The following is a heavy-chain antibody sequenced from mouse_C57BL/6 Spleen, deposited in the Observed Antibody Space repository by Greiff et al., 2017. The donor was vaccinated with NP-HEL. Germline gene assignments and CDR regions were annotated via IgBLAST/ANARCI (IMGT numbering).Heavy chain of an antibody. V-gene: IGHV1-53*01. D-gene: IGHD2-3*01. CDR2: INPSNGGT. J-gene: IGHJ4*01. CDR3: ARRIIYDGYYYAMDY. CDR1: GYTFTSYW. Sequence: QVQLQQSGTELVKPGASVKLSCKASGYTFTSYWMHWVKQRPGQGLEWIGNINPSNGGTNYNEKFKSKATLTVDKSSSTAYMQLSSLTSEDSAVYYCARRIIYDGYYYAMDYWGQGTSVTVSS.